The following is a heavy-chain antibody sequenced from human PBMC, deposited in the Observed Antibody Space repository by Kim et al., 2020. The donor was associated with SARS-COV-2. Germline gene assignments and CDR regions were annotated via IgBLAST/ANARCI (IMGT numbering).Heavy chain of an antibody. V-gene: IGHV3-11*01. J-gene: IGHJ6*02. D-gene: IGHD2-15*01. CDR2: ISSSGSTI. Sequence: GGSLRLSCAASGFTFSDYYMSWIRQAPGKGLEWVSYISSSGSTIYYADSVKGRFTISRDNAKNSLYLQMNSLRAEDTAVYYCARSHPHPIFLAATTTYYYGMDVWGQGTTVTVSS. CDR1: GFTFSDYY. CDR3: ARSHPHPIFLAATTTYYYGMDV.